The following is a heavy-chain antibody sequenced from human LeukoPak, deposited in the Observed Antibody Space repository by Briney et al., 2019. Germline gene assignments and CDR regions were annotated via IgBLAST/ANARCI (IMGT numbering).Heavy chain of an antibody. D-gene: IGHD3-9*01. CDR2: IYTSGST. J-gene: IGHJ3*02. CDR3: ARVPSQGVRYFDWVLHDAFDI. CDR1: GGSISSGSYY. Sequence: PSETLSLTCTVSGGSISSGSYYWSWIRQPAGKGLEWIGRIYTSGSTNYNPSLKSRVTISVDTSKNQFSLKLSSVTAADTAVYYCARVPSQGVRYFDWVLHDAFDIWGQGTMVTVSS. V-gene: IGHV4-61*02.